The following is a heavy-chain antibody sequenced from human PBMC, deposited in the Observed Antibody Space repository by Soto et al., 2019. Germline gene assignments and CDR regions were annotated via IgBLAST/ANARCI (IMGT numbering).Heavy chain of an antibody. CDR3: ANLPLYGSGFDC. D-gene: IGHD3-10*01. J-gene: IGHJ4*02. CDR1: GFTFDAYA. CDR2: ISWNGAAT. Sequence: EVQLVESGGGLVQPGGSLRLSCAASGFTFDAYAIHWVRQAPGKGLEWVSGISWNGAATGYMNSVKGRFSISRDNTKNTLYLQMNSLRSEDTAVYYCANLPLYGSGFDCWGQGTLVTVSS. V-gene: IGHV3-9*01.